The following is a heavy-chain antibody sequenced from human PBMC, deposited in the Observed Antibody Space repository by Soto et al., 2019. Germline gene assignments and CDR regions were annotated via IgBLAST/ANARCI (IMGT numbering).Heavy chain of an antibody. Sequence: DVQLVESGGGLIQPGESLRLSCAAFGLTISGKKYVAWVRQAPGKGLEWVSALYDVDGSFYADSVTGRFTTSTDSSKTTVYLQMNALRPDDTAVYYCATWHEREPAFDVWGQGTTVTISS. V-gene: IGHV3-53*01. CDR3: ATWHEREPAFDV. J-gene: IGHJ3*01. CDR2: LYDVDGS. CDR1: GLTISGKKY. D-gene: IGHD1-1*01.